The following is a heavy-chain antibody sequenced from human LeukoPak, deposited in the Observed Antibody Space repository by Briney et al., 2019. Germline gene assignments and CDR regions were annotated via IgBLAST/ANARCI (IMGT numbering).Heavy chain of an antibody. Sequence: GGSLRLPCAASGFTFSDYEMNWIRQTPGRGLEGISYISSRGNTVYYADFVKGRFTISRDNAKNSLFLQMNNLRVEDTGVYYCAWVATYYFDDWGQGILVTVSS. CDR1: GFTFSDYE. V-gene: IGHV3-48*03. CDR2: ISSRGNTV. CDR3: AWVATYYFDD. D-gene: IGHD1-26*01. J-gene: IGHJ4*02.